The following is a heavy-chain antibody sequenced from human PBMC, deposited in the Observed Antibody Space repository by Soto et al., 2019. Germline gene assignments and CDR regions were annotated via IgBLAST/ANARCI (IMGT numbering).Heavy chain of an antibody. V-gene: IGHV6-1*01. J-gene: IGHJ6*02. CDR2: TYYRSKWYN. CDR3: ARDRGASSSSGYYYGMDV. D-gene: IGHD6-6*01. CDR1: GDSVSSNSAA. Sequence: QTLSLTCAISGDSVSSNSAAWNWIRQSPSRGLEWLGRTYYRSKWYNDYAVSVKSRITINPDTSKNQFSLQLNSVTPEDTAVYYCARDRGASSSSGYYYGMDVWGQGTTVTVSS.